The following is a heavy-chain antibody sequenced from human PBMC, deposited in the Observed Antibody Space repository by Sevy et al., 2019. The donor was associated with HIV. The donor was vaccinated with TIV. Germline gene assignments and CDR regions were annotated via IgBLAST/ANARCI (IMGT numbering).Heavy chain of an antibody. Sequence: GGSLRLSCTVSGFIFSNFAMHWVRQAPGKGLEWVAVTSYDGSHKYCADSVKGRFTVSRDNSRNILSLEMSSLTRDDTAVYYCARGENDDEFFQYWGQGTLVTVSS. CDR2: TSYDGSHK. D-gene: IGHD1-26*01. V-gene: IGHV3-30*04. J-gene: IGHJ1*01. CDR1: GFIFSNFA. CDR3: ARGENDDEFFQY.